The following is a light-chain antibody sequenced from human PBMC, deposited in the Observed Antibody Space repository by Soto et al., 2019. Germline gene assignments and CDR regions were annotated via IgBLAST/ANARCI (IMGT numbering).Light chain of an antibody. CDR2: DVS. V-gene: IGLV2-14*01. CDR1: SSDVGGYNY. Sequence: QSALTQPASVSGSPGQSITISCTGTSSDVGGYNYVSWYQQHPGMAPKLMIYDVSNRPSGVSDRFSGSKSGNTASLTISGLRPEDEADYSCFSYTGSSSPDLVLGGGTKLTVL. CDR3: FSYTGSSSPDLV. J-gene: IGLJ2*01.